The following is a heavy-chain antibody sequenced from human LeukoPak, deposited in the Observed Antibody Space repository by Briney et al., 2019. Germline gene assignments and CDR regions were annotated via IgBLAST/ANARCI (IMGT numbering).Heavy chain of an antibody. Sequence: PGGSLRLSCAASGFTFTSYWMHWVRQAPGKRLVWVSRINSDGSSTVYADSVKGRFTISRDNAKNTLYLQVNSLRAEDTAVYYCAVLDCDSITDYWGQGTLVTVSS. J-gene: IGHJ4*02. V-gene: IGHV3-74*01. D-gene: IGHD3/OR15-3a*01. CDR2: INSDGSST. CDR3: AVLDCDSITDY. CDR1: GFTFTSYW.